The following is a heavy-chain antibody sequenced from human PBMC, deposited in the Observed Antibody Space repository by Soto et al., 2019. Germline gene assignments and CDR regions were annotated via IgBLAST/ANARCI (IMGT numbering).Heavy chain of an antibody. CDR3: ARESSTWNQSCSRTTCALDQ. Sequence: QVQLVQSGAEVKKPGASVRVSCKSSGYTFSDYNVHWVRQAPGQGLEWLGWMFPQSGATKYTQRFQGRVPMTRDTSISAVYMELSGLRSDDTAAYYCARESSTWNQSCSRTTCALDQWGQGTLVIVSS. CDR1: GYTFSDYN. J-gene: IGHJ4*02. D-gene: IGHD2-2*01. V-gene: IGHV1-2*02. CDR2: MFPQSGAT.